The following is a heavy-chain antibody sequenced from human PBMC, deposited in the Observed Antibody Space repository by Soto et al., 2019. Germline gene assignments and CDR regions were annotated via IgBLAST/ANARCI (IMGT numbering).Heavy chain of an antibody. CDR2: IFYTGNT. Sequence: QVQLQESGPGLVKPSETLSLTCNVSGGPISSYNWSWIRQFPGKGLEWIGQIFYTGNTNYNPSLKSRVTMSVDIPKKHFSLKLRSVTTADTAIYFCARNNVRGVSNSYNWMDPWGQGTLVTVSS. V-gene: IGHV4-59*01. CDR1: GGPISSYN. D-gene: IGHD3-10*01. CDR3: ARNNVRGVSNSYNWMDP. J-gene: IGHJ5*02.